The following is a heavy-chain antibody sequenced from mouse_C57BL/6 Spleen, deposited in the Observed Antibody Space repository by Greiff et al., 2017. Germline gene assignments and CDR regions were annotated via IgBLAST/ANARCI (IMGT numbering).Heavy chain of an antibody. Sequence: EVQLQQSGPELVKPGASVKISCKASGYTFTDYYMNWVKQSPGKSLEWIGDINTNTGGTSYNQKFKGKATLTVDKSSSTAYMELRSLTSEDSAVYYCARWGNYGSSYYAMDYWGQGTSVTVSS. J-gene: IGHJ4*01. V-gene: IGHV1-26*01. CDR1: GYTFTDYY. CDR2: INTNTGGT. D-gene: IGHD1-1*01. CDR3: ARWGNYGSSYYAMDY.